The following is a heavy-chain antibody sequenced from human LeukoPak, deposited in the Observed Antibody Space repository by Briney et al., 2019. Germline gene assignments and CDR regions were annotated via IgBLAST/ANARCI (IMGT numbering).Heavy chain of an antibody. CDR2: ISSSSSYI. V-gene: IGHV3-21*01. D-gene: IGHD3-22*01. CDR1: GFTFSSYG. CDR3: ARDPADYYDSKGY. J-gene: IGHJ4*02. Sequence: GGSLRLSCAASGFTFSSYGMNWVRQAPGKGLEWVSSISSSSSYIYYADSVKGRFTISRDNAKNSLYLQMNSLRAEDTAVYYCARDPADYYDSKGYWGQGTLVTVSS.